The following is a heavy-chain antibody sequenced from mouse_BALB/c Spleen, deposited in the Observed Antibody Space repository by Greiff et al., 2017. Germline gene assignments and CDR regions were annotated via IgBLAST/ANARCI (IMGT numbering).Heavy chain of an antibody. V-gene: IGHV14-3*02. Sequence: EVQLQQSGAELVKPGASVKLSCTASGFNIQDTYMHWVKQRPEQGLEWIGRIDPANGNTKYDPKFQGKATITADTSSNTAYLQLSSLTSEDTAVYYCARGMITMRGYAMDYWGQGTSVTVSS. J-gene: IGHJ4*01. CDR3: ARGMITMRGYAMDY. CDR2: IDPANGNT. CDR1: GFNIQDTY. D-gene: IGHD2-4*01.